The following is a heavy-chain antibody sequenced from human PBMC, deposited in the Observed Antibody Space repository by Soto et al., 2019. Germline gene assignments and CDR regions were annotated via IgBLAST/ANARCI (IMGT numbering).Heavy chain of an antibody. J-gene: IGHJ3*02. CDR2: IYYSGST. CDR1: GGSISSYY. D-gene: IGHD3-10*01. V-gene: IGHV4-59*01. CDR3: ARDHYGSGSYQDDAFDI. Sequence: QVQLQESGPGLVKPSETLSLTCTVSGGSISSYYWSWIRQPPGKGLEWLGYIYYSGSTNYNPSLKGRVTISVDTSKNHFSLKLSSVTAADTAVYYCARDHYGSGSYQDDAFDIWGQGTMVTVSS.